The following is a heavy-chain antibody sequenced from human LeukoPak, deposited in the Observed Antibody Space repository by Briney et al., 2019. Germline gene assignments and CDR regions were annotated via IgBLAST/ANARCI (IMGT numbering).Heavy chain of an antibody. CDR3: ARGIVGATRAFDI. J-gene: IGHJ3*02. D-gene: IGHD1-26*01. Sequence: AASVKVSCKASGYTFTGYYMHWVRQAPGQGLEWMGWISAYNGNTNYAQKLQGRVTMTTDTSTSTAYMELRSLRSDDTAVYYCARGIVGATRAFDIWGQGTMVTVSS. V-gene: IGHV1-18*04. CDR2: ISAYNGNT. CDR1: GYTFTGYY.